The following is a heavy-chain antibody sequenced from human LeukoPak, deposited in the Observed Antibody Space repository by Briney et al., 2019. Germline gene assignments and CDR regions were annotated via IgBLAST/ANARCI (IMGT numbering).Heavy chain of an antibody. CDR2: IIPIFGTA. V-gene: IGHV1-69*13. Sequence: SVKVSCKASGGTFSSYAISWVRQAPGQGLEWMGGIIPIFGTANYAQKFQGRVTITADESTSTAYMELSSLRSEDTAVYYCAREGYCSSTSCSHHFDYWGQGTLVTISS. CDR1: GGTFSSYA. D-gene: IGHD2-2*01. CDR3: AREGYCSSTSCSHHFDY. J-gene: IGHJ4*02.